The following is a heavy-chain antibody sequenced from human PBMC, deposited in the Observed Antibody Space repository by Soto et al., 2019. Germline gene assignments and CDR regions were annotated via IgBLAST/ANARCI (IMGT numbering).Heavy chain of an antibody. D-gene: IGHD2-8*01. J-gene: IGHJ6*02. CDR3: AGQWSHEFRHYYAVDV. CDR1: APSLSSSSYY. CDR2: YYGGTP. V-gene: IGHV4-39*01. Sequence: SQTLSLACSVSAPSLSSSSYYCGWIRHRPGKGLVCIGSYYGGTPLSSPTLKSRVTISVCTSKKHQFSLILSSVTAADTAVYYCAGQWSHEFRHYYAVDVWGQGTTVTVSS.